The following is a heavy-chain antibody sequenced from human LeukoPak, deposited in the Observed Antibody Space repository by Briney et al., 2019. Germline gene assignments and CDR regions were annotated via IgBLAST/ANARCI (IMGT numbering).Heavy chain of an antibody. CDR1: GFTSSSYW. V-gene: IGHV3-7*01. CDR3: ARVILRGYSAPDY. Sequence: GGSLRLSCAASGFTSSSYWMSWVRQAPGKGLEWVANIKQDGSEKYYVDSVKGRFTISRDNAKNSLYLQMNSLRAEDTAVYYCARVILRGYSAPDYWGQGTLVTVSS. D-gene: IGHD5-12*01. CDR2: IKQDGSEK. J-gene: IGHJ4*02.